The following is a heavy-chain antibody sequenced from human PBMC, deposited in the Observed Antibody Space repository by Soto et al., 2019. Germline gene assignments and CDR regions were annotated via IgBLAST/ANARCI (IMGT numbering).Heavy chain of an antibody. CDR2: ISGYNGNT. Sequence: QVQLVQSGAEVKKPGASVKVSCKASGYTFTIYGISWVRQAPGQGLEWMGWISGYNGNTESAQNLQDRVTLTTDASTSSVYMELRSLRSDDTAVYYCERVDYYDSSGYYGYWGQGTLITVSS. J-gene: IGHJ4*02. CDR1: GYTFTIYG. V-gene: IGHV1-18*04. CDR3: ERVDYYDSSGYYGY. D-gene: IGHD3-22*01.